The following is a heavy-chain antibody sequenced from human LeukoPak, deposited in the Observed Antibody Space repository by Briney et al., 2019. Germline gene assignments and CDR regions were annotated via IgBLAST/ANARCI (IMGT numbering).Heavy chain of an antibody. CDR1: GYTFTSYA. CDR3: ARDSGEYYFDY. Sequence: GASVKVSCKASGYTFTSYAMHWVRQAPGQRLEWMGWINAGSGNTKYSQNFQGRVTISRDTSASTAYMELSSLTSEDTAVYYCARDSGEYYFDYWGQVTLVTVSS. J-gene: IGHJ4*02. D-gene: IGHD2-15*01. CDR2: INAGSGNT. V-gene: IGHV1-3*01.